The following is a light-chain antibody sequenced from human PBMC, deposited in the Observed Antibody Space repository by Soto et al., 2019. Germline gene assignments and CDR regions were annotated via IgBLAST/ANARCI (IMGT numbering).Light chain of an antibody. V-gene: IGKV3-15*01. J-gene: IGKJ1*01. CDR1: QSVSNN. Sequence: EIVMTQPPATLSVSPGERATLSCRASQSVSNNLAWYQQKPGQAPRLLIYGASTRATGIPATFSGSGSGTEFTLTISSLQSEDFALYYCQQYNNWPRTFGQGTKVEIK. CDR2: GAS. CDR3: QQYNNWPRT.